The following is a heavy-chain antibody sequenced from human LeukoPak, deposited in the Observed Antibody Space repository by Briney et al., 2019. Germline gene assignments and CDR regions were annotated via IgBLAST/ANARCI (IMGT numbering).Heavy chain of an antibody. D-gene: IGHD3-3*01. CDR3: ARDPRDFWSGYYLSFDY. V-gene: IGHV3-48*04. J-gene: IGHJ4*02. Sequence: PGGSLRLSCAASGFTFSSYWMSWVRQAPGKGLEGVSYISSSGSTIYYADSVKGRFTISRDNAKNSLYLQMNSLRAEDTAVYYCARDPRDFWSGYYLSFDYWGQGTLVTVSS. CDR1: GFTFSSYW. CDR2: ISSSGSTI.